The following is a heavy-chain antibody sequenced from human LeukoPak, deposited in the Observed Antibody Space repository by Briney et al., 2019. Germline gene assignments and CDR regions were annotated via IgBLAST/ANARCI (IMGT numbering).Heavy chain of an antibody. Sequence: ASVKVSCKASGYTFTSYGISWVRQAPGQGLEWMGWISAYNGNTNYAQKLQGRVTMTTDTSTSTAYMELRSLRSDDTAVYYCAREAGTYDSSGYYYQPRYYYYYMDVWGKGPRSPSP. J-gene: IGHJ6*03. CDR3: AREAGTYDSSGYYYQPRYYYYYMDV. CDR2: ISAYNGNT. CDR1: GYTFTSYG. V-gene: IGHV1-18*01. D-gene: IGHD3-22*01.